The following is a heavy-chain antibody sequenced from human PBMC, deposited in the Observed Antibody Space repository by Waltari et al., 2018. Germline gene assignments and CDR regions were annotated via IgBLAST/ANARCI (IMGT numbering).Heavy chain of an antibody. CDR3: ARASAYTSSWYESGYLAFDI. D-gene: IGHD6-13*01. V-gene: IGHV4-34*01. J-gene: IGHJ3*02. CDR2: ITHGGST. CDR1: SGSFSGYY. Sequence: QVQLQQWGAGLLKPSETLSLTCAVYSGSFSGYYWLWIRQPPGKGLEWIGEITHGGSTNYNPSLKSRVTISVDTSKNQCSLHLTSVTAADTAVFYCARASAYTSSWYESGYLAFDIWGQGTMVTVSS.